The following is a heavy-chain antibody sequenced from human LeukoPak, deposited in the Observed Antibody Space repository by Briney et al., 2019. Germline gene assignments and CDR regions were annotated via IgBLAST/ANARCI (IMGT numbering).Heavy chain of an antibody. CDR1: GFTFINYG. V-gene: IGHV3-33*01. Sequence: GGSLTQTFAGCGFTFINYGLHWVRQAPGKGLEWVAVIWYDGSNKYYADSVKGRFTISRGNSENTLYLQMDSLRAEDTAVYYCDRDPGVRWLLGFYYWGPGDLFTVSS. D-gene: IGHD5-24*01. CDR3: DRDPGVRWLLGFYY. CDR2: IWYDGSNK. J-gene: IGHJ4*03.